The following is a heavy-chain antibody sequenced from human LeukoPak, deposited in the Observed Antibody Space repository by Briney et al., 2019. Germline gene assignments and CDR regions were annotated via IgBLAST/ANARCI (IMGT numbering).Heavy chain of an antibody. Sequence: GRSLRLSCAASGFAFSSYGMHWVRQAPGKGLEWVAVISYDGSNKYNADSVKGRFTISRDNSKNTVYLQMNSLRAEDTAVYYCAKVRYSSSYCYGMDVWGQGTTVTVSS. CDR2: ISYDGSNK. J-gene: IGHJ6*02. CDR1: GFAFSSYG. CDR3: AKVRYSSSYCYGMDV. V-gene: IGHV3-30*18. D-gene: IGHD6-13*01.